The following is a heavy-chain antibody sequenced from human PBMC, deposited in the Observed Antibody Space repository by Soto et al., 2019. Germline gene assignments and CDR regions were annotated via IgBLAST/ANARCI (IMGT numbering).Heavy chain of an antibody. D-gene: IGHD2-21*01. J-gene: IGHJ4*02. CDR3: ARVRVFLRHLDF. CDR2: IYYSGTT. Sequence: QVQLQESGPGLVKPSQTLSLTCTVSGGSISSGDYYWTWIRQPPGKGLEWIGYIYYSGTTYYNPSLKSRLTISVDTSKDQFSLKLASVTAADTAVYYCARVRVFLRHLDFWGQGTLVTVSS. V-gene: IGHV4-30-4*01. CDR1: GGSISSGDYY.